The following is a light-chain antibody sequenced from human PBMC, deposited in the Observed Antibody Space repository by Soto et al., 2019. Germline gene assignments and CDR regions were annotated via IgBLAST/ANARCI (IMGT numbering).Light chain of an antibody. CDR2: GAS. CDR1: QSVTSN. CDR3: QQYDEWPMT. Sequence: EIVMTQSPATLSMSPGERATLSCRASQSVTSNLAWYQQKPGQAPRLLIFGASTRAAGITARFSGRGSGTEFTLSISSLQSEDFAVYYCQQYDEWPMTFGQGTKV. V-gene: IGKV3-15*01. J-gene: IGKJ1*01.